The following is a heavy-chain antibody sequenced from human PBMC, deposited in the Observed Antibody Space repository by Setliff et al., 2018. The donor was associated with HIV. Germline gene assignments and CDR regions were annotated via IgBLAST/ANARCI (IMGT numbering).Heavy chain of an antibody. CDR2: INPNSGGT. Sequence: ASVKVSCKASRYTFTDYYMHWVRQAPGQGREWMGWINPNSGGTSYAQSFQDRVTMTRETSTRTVYMELSSLRVEETAVYYCATDCAVVGGTGSLDSWGQGTLVTVSS. D-gene: IGHD1-26*01. J-gene: IGHJ4*02. CDR1: RYTFTDYY. V-gene: IGHV1-2*02. CDR3: ATDCAVVGGTGSLDS.